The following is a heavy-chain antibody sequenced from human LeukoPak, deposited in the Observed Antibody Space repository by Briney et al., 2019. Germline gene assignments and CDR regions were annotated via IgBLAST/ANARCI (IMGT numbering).Heavy chain of an antibody. Sequence: SETLSLPCAVYGGSFSVYYWIWIRHPPGKGLEWIGEINHSGSTNYNPSLKSRVTISVDTYKKQFSLKLSSVTAAGTAVYYCARVRYDGKPIIDYWGEGTLVTVSS. CDR2: INHSGST. CDR1: GGSFSVYY. J-gene: IGHJ4*02. V-gene: IGHV4-34*01. D-gene: IGHD4-23*01. CDR3: ARVRYDGKPIIDY.